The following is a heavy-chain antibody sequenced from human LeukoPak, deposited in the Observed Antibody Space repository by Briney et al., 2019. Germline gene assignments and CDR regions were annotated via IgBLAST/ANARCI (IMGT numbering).Heavy chain of an antibody. J-gene: IGHJ4*02. V-gene: IGHV5-51*01. CDR1: GYSFTTYW. CDR2: IYPGDSDT. D-gene: IGHD2-8*01. Sequence: GESLKISCKGSGYSFTTYWIAWVRQMPGKGLEWMGTIYPGDSDTRYGPSFQGQVTISADKSISTAYLQRSSLKASDTAMYYCATPPQYCTNGVCYHYWGQGTLVTVSS. CDR3: ATPPQYCTNGVCYHY.